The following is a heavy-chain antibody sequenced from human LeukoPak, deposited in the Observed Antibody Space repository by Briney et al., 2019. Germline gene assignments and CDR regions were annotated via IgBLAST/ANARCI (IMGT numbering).Heavy chain of an antibody. CDR3: ARATYYYDSSGYQYWNSFDY. D-gene: IGHD3-22*01. V-gene: IGHV4-4*07. CDR1: GGSISSYY. J-gene: IGHJ4*02. Sequence: PSETLSLTCTVSGGSISSYYWSWIRQPAGKGLEWIGRIYTSGSTNYNPSLKSRVTMSVDTSKNQFSLKLSSVTAADTAVYYCARATYYYDSSGYQYWNSFDYWGQGTLVTVSS. CDR2: IYTSGST.